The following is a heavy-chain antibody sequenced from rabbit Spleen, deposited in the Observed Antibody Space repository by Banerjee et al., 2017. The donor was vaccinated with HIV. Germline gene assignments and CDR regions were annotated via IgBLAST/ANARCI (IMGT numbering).Heavy chain of an antibody. CDR2: IYTGSSGGT. D-gene: IGHD8-1*01. J-gene: IGHJ6*01. CDR1: GFSFSSGDY. Sequence: QSLEESGGDLVKPGASLTLTCTASGFSFSSGDYMCWVRQAPGKGLEWIACIYTGSSGGTYYASWATGRFTCSKTSSTTVTLQMTSLTAADTATYFCARDTGSSFSSYGMDLWGQGTLVTVS. V-gene: IGHV1S40*01. CDR3: ARDTGSSFSSYGMDL.